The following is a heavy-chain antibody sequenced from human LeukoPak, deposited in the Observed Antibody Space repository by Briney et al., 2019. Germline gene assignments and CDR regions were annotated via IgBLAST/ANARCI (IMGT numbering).Heavy chain of an antibody. CDR3: AKERTSEGYFDY. V-gene: IGHV3-23*01. J-gene: IGHJ4*02. CDR2: LSGSGGST. CDR1: GFTFSTYA. Sequence: GGSLRLSCAASGFTFSTYAMSWVRQAPGKGLEWVSALSGSGGSTYYAESVKGRFTISKDNSKNTLYLQMNSLRAEDTAVYYYAKERTSEGYFDYWGQGTLVTVSS. D-gene: IGHD1-1*01.